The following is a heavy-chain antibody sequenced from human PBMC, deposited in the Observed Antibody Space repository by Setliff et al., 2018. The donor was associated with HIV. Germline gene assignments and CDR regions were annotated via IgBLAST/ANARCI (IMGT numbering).Heavy chain of an antibody. CDR2: ISGSGDST. CDR3: AKDYTPTFWEYNWFDV. J-gene: IGHJ5*02. D-gene: IGHD3-16*01. V-gene: IGHV3-23*01. Sequence: GGSLRLSCAASGFTFNYHAMTWVRQAPGKGLEWVSVISGSGDSTFYAHSVKGRFTISRDNSRDTLYLEMNTLRAEDTALYYCAKDYTPTFWEYNWFDVWGQGTQVTVSS. CDR1: GFTFNYHA.